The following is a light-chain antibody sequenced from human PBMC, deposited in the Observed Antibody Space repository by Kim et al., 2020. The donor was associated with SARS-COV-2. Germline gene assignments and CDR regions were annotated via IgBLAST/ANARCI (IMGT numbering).Light chain of an antibody. CDR1: QTVTSDY. Sequence: PGERATLSCRASQTVTSDYLAWYQQRPGQAPRLLIYGAVSRATGIPDRFSGSGSGTDFTLIISRLEPEDFAVYYCHQYDTSPLTFGGGTKVDIK. J-gene: IGKJ4*01. CDR3: HQYDTSPLT. CDR2: GAV. V-gene: IGKV3-20*01.